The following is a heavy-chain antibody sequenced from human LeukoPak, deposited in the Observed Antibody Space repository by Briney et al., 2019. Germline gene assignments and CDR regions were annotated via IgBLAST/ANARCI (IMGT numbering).Heavy chain of an antibody. D-gene: IGHD2-21*01. CDR2: IDTSLRT. J-gene: IGHJ4*02. CDR3: AGASGATETLWDFDR. V-gene: IGHV4-4*07. CDR1: GGSVRSYY. Sequence: SETLSLTCTVSGGSVRSYYWSWIRQPAGNRLEWIGRIDTSLRTNYNPSLKSRVTMSEDTAKNQVSLDLRSVTAADTAVYFCAGASGATETLWDFDRWGQGILVAVSS.